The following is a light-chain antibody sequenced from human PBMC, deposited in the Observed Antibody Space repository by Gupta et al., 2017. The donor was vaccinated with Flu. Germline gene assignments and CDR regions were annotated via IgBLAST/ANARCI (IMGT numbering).Light chain of an antibody. CDR3: QQYGSSPYS. CDR2: DAS. J-gene: IGKJ2*03. V-gene: IGKV3-20*01. CDR1: QRVSSNY. Sequence: EIAWTQSPGTLSLSPWERASLTCRASQRVSSNYLAWYQQKPGQAPRLLVYDASRRATGIPDRFSGSGSGTDFTLTISRLEPEDFAVFYCQQYGSSPYSFGQGTKLEIK.